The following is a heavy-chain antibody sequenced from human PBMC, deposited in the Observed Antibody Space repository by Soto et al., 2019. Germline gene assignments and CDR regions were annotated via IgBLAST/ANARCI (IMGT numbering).Heavy chain of an antibody. CDR3: ATIRVRGGPLRFED. CDR1: GGLFSVFS. V-gene: IGHV1-69*06. J-gene: IGHJ4*01. CDR2: VLPITGST. D-gene: IGHD5-12*01. Sequence: QVQLVQSGAEVKKPGSSVKVSCKTSGGLFSVFSFNWVRQAPGQGLEWMGGVLPITGSTDYAQKFQGRLTITADRSTRTMYMELSRLTSDDTANYYCATIRVRGGPLRFEDGGQGTLISVSS.